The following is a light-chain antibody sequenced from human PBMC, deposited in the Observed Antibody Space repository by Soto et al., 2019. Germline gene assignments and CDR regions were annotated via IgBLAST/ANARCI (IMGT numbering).Light chain of an antibody. CDR3: QQHSNF. CDR2: GAS. V-gene: IGKV3D-15*01. Sequence: EIVMTQSPATLSVSPGERATLSCRASQSVNIHLAWYQQKPGQAPRLLIYGASARATGIPAKFSGSGSGTEFTLTISSLQSEDFAIYYCQQHSNFFGPGTKVDIK. J-gene: IGKJ3*01. CDR1: QSVNIH.